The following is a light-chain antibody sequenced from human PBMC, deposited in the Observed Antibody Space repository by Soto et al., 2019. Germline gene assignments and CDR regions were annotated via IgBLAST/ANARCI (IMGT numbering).Light chain of an antibody. CDR2: KNN. Sequence: QSVLTQPPSASGTPGQRVTISCSGSSSNIGSNYVYWYQQFPGTAPKLLIYKNNERPSGVPDRFSGSKSGTSASLAISGLRSEDEADYYCATWDDSLNSPLFGGGTKLTVL. V-gene: IGLV1-47*01. CDR1: SSNIGSNY. CDR3: ATWDDSLNSPL. J-gene: IGLJ2*01.